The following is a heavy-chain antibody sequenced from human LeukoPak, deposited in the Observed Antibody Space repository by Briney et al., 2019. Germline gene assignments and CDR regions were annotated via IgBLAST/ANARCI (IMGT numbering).Heavy chain of an antibody. CDR2: IGTAGDT. J-gene: IGHJ4*02. Sequence: GGSLRLSCAASGFTFSNYDMHWVRQAAGKGLEWVSGIGTAGDTYYPGSVKGRFTISRENAKNSLYLQMNSLSAGDTAVYYCASSPADWSSWDANDNWGQGTLVTVSS. D-gene: IGHD6-13*01. CDR3: ASSPADWSSWDANDN. CDR1: GFTFSNYD. V-gene: IGHV3-13*01.